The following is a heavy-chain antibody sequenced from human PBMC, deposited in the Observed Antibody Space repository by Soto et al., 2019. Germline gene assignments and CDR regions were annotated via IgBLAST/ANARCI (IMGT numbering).Heavy chain of an antibody. Sequence: EVQLLESGGGLVQPGGSLRLSCAASGFTFSSYAMSWVRQAPGKGLEWVSAISGSGGSTYYDDSVKGRFTISRDNSKNTLYLQMNSLRAEDTAVYYCAKDWAGYSGYDFYYYYGMDVWGQGTTVTVSS. CDR3: AKDWAGYSGYDFYYYYGMDV. D-gene: IGHD5-12*01. V-gene: IGHV3-23*01. CDR1: GFTFSSYA. CDR2: ISGSGGST. J-gene: IGHJ6*02.